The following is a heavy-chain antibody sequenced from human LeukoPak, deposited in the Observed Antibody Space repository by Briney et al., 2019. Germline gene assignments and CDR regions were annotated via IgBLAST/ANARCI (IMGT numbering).Heavy chain of an antibody. CDR1: GGSIRSYY. CDR2: IYDSGRI. D-gene: IGHD6-13*01. Sequence: PSETLSLTCSVSGGSIRSYYWSWIRQPPGKGLEWMGYIYDSGRINYNPSLKSRVTISVDTSTNQLSLRLNSVTSADTAVYYCVRDHSSTSPGGVFAPWGQGILVTVSS. CDR3: VRDHSSTSPGGVFAP. J-gene: IGHJ5*02. V-gene: IGHV4-59*01.